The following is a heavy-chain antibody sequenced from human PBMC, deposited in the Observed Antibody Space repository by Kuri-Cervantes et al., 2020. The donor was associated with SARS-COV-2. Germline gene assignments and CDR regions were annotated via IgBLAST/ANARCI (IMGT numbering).Heavy chain of an antibody. Sequence: SVKVSCKTSRDTFSTFGFSWVRQAPGKGLEWMGGIIPIFGTTNYAQNFQGRVTITADESTSTAYMELSSLGSEDTAVYYCARHTSPQIEYCSAISCRYSAWFDPWGQGTLVTVSS. D-gene: IGHD2-2*01. V-gene: IGHV1-69*13. CDR1: RDTFSTFG. CDR2: IIPIFGTT. CDR3: ARHTSPQIEYCSAISCRYSAWFDP. J-gene: IGHJ5*02.